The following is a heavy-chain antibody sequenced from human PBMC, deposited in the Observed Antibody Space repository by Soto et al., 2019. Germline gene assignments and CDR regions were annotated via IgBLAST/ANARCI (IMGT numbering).Heavy chain of an antibody. D-gene: IGHD2-15*01. CDR1: GYTFTGYY. V-gene: IGHV1-2*02. CDR2: INPNSGGT. CDR3: AVLGLGGANVNFDY. J-gene: IGHJ4*02. Sequence: AAVKVSCKASGYTFTGYYMHWVRQTPGQGLEWMGWINPNSGGTNYAQKLQGRVTMTTDTSTSTAYMELRSLRSDDTAVYYCAVLGLGGANVNFDYWGQGTLVTVSS.